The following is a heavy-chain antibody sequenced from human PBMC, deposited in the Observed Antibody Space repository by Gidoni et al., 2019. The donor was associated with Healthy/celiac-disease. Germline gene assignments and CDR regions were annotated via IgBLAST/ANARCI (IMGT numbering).Heavy chain of an antibody. V-gene: IGHV3-21*01. CDR2: ISSSSSYI. D-gene: IGHD4-17*01. CDR1: GFTFSSYS. CDR3: ARDTSTTVTKLSLFDY. Sequence: EVQQVESGGGLVKPGGSLRLSCAASGFTFSSYSMNWVRQAPGKGLEWVSSISSSSSYIYYADSVKGRFTISRDNAKNSLYLQMNSLRPEDTAVYYCARDTSTTVTKLSLFDYWGQGTLVTVSS. J-gene: IGHJ4*02.